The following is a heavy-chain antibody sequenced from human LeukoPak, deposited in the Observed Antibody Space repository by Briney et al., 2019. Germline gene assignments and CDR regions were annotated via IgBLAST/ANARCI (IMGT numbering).Heavy chain of an antibody. CDR3: ARTMLGSGYYNY. V-gene: IGHV4-59*12. J-gene: IGHJ4*02. CDR2: IYYSWSA. Sequence: SETLSLTCTVSGGSITSYNRYWSRNPPRKGLGWMGYIYYSWSANYNPYLKSRVTMSVDTSNNQFSLKLSSVTAADTAVYYCARTMLGSGYYNYWGQGNLVTVTS. D-gene: IGHD3-3*01. CDR1: GGSITSYN.